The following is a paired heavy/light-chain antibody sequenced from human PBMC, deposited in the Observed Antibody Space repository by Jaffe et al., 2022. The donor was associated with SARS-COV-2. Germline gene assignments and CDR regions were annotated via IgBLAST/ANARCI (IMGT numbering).Light chain of an antibody. Sequence: DVVMTQSPLSLPVTLGQPASISCRSSQSLVYSDGKTYLNWFQQRPGQSPRRLIYKVSNRDSGVPDRFSGSGSGTDFTLKISRVEAGDAGVYYCMQATHWPITFGQGTRLEIK. CDR3: MQATHWPIT. CDR2: KVS. V-gene: IGKV2-30*01. CDR1: QSLVYSDGKTY. J-gene: IGKJ5*01.
Heavy chain of an antibody. V-gene: IGHV3-23*01. CDR2: ISGTGDST. CDR3: ATLYGNSDY. CDR1: GFTFRSYA. J-gene: IGHJ4*02. Sequence: EVHLLESGGDLVQPGGSLRLTCAASGFTFRSYAMSWVRQAPGKGLEWVSRISGTGDSTNYADSVKGRFTISRDNFKNTLYLQMNSLRAEDTAVYYCATLYGNSDYWGQGALVTVSS. D-gene: IGHD4-17*01.